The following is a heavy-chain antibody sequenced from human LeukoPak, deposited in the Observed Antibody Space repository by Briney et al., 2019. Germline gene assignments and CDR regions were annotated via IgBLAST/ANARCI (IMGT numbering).Heavy chain of an antibody. J-gene: IGHJ4*02. CDR2: IYYSGST. CDR3: ASPGVGSGWYWTWDY. V-gene: IGHV4-59*08. CDR1: GGSISSYY. Sequence: PSETLSLTCTVSGGSISSYYWSWIRQPPGKGLEWIGYIYYSGSTNYNPSLKSRVTISVDTSKNQFSLKLSSVTAADTAVYYCASPGVGSGWYWTWDYWGQGTLVTVSS. D-gene: IGHD6-19*01.